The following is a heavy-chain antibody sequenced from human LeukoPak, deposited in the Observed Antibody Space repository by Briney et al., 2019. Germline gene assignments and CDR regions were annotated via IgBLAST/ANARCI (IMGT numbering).Heavy chain of an antibody. V-gene: IGHV4-34*01. CDR1: GGSFSGYH. J-gene: IGHJ6*03. D-gene: IGHD3-10*01. Sequence: SETLSLTCAVSGGSFSGYHWSWIRQSPDKGLECIGEVTHSGSTDYNPSLKSRVTISVDTSKKEFSLRMKSVTAADTAVYHCARGVNYYGSGSFMYYYYYMDVWGKGTTVTVSS. CDR3: ARGVNYYGSGSFMYYYYYMDV. CDR2: VTHSGST.